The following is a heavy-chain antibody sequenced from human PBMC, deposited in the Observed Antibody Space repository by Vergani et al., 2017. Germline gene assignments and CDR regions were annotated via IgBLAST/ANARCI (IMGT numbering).Heavy chain of an antibody. J-gene: IGHJ6*03. Sequence: QVQLQQWGGGLLKPSETLSLTCVVNGGSFTSYHWTWIRQSPGEGLEWVGDINHTGRADYNPSLKSRLTMSVDKFRNQFSLTINSVTATDTAIYFCARVNTETNGHLYYYYYMDVWGQGTAVTVS. D-gene: IGHD4-11*01. CDR2: INHTGRA. CDR1: GGSFTSYH. CDR3: ARVNTETNGHLYYYYYMDV. V-gene: IGHV4-34*01.